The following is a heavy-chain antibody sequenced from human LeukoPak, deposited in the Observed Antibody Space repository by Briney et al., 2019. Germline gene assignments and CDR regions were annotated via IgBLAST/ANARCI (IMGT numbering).Heavy chain of an antibody. D-gene: IGHD2-2*01. CDR2: VNPNSGGT. Sequence: ASVKVSCEASGYTFTGDYMHWVRQAPGQGLEWMGRVNPNSGGTNYAQKFQGRVTMTMDTSISTAYMELSRLRSDDTAVYYCARAGRRPNIVVVAAAMRSWFDPWGQGTLVTVSS. V-gene: IGHV1-2*06. CDR1: GYTFTGDY. J-gene: IGHJ5*02. CDR3: ARAGRRPNIVVVAAAMRSWFDP.